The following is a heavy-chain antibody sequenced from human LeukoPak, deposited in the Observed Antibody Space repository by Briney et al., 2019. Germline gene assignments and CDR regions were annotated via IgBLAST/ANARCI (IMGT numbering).Heavy chain of an antibody. CDR3: GILPGSGH. D-gene: IGHD2-15*01. CDR1: GFTVSHNY. J-gene: IGHJ1*01. CDR2: IYSGGST. Sequence: GGSLRLSCAASGFTVSHNYMTWVRQAPGKGLEWVSIIYSGGSTYYADSVKGRLPISRDNSKNTLYLQMNSLRAEDSAVYYCGILPGSGHWGQGTLVTVSS. V-gene: IGHV3-53*01.